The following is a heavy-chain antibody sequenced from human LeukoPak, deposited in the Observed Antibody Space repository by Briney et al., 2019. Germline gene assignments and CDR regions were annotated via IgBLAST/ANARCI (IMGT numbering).Heavy chain of an antibody. CDR2: IKQDGSEK. CDR3: ASYSSSWLVFDY. CDR1: GFTFSSYW. V-gene: IGHV3-7*01. J-gene: IGHJ4*02. Sequence: GSLRLSCAASGFTFSSYWMSWVRQAPGKGLEWVANIKQDGSEKYYVDSVKGRFTIPRDNAKNSLYLQMNSLRAEDTAVYYCASYSSSWLVFDYWGQGTLVTVSS. D-gene: IGHD6-13*01.